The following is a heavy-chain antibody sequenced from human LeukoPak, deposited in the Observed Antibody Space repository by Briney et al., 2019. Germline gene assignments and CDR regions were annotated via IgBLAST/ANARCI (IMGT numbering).Heavy chain of an antibody. CDR1: GGSISSYY. CDR2: IYTTGST. J-gene: IGHJ4*02. CDR3: ARALQAYCGGDCSHGY. Sequence: SETLSLTCTVSGGSISSYYWSWIRQPAGKGLEWIGRIYTTGSTNYNPSLKSRVTMSVDTSKNQCSLKLTSVSAADTAVYYCARALQAYCGGDCSHGYWGQGTLVTVSS. V-gene: IGHV4-4*07. D-gene: IGHD2-21*02.